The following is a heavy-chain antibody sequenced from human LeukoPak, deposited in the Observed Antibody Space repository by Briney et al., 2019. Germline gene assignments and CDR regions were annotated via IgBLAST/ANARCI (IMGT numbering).Heavy chain of an antibody. D-gene: IGHD6-19*01. V-gene: IGHV3-74*01. Sequence: PGGSLRLSCAASGFTFSNNWMHWVRQAPGKGLVWVSRINSDGSTTNYADSVKGRFTVSRGNAKNTLYLQMNSLRAEDTAVYYCAGPWGSSVWGLDYWGQGTLVTVSS. CDR3: AGPWGSSVWGLDY. CDR2: INSDGSTT. CDR1: GFTFSNNW. J-gene: IGHJ4*02.